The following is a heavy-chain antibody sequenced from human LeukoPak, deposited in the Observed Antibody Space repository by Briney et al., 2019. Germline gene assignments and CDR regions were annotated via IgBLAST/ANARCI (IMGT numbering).Heavy chain of an antibody. CDR2: FSPTNGNT. J-gene: IGHJ3*02. V-gene: IGHV1-18*01. CDR3: ARVRNSHNWCGALDI. Sequence: GASVNVSCKALGYSFETSSLTWVRQAPGQRPGWVGWFSPTNGNTYYAQGLQGRASMTTDTSTGTAYMELRSLRTDDTAVDYCARVRNSHNWCGALDIWGQGTMVAVS. D-gene: IGHD1-1*01. CDR1: GYSFETSS.